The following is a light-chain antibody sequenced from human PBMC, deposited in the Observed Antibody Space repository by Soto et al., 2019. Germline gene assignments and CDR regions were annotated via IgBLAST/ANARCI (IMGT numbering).Light chain of an antibody. Sequence: QPVLTQPPSVSGAPGQRVTISCTGSSSNIGAGYDVHWYQQLPGTAPQLLIHGNSKRPSGVPDRFSGSKSGTSASLAITGLQAEDEADYYCQSYDSSLSVVFGGGTKLTVL. CDR1: SSNIGAGYD. V-gene: IGLV1-40*01. CDR3: QSYDSSLSVV. J-gene: IGLJ2*01. CDR2: GNS.